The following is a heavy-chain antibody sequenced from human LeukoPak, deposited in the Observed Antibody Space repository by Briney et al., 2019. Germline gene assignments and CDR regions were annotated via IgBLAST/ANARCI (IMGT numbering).Heavy chain of an antibody. V-gene: IGHV3-30-3*01. D-gene: IGHD6-13*01. CDR3: AGDSSSWYEPTSCFDY. CDR2: ISYDGSNK. CDR1: GFTFSSYA. J-gene: IGHJ4*02. Sequence: GGSLRLSCAASGFTFSSYAMHWVRQAPGKGLEWVAVISYDGSNKYYADSVKGRFTISRDNSKNTLYLQMNSLRAEDTAVYYCAGDSSSWYEPTSCFDYWGQGTLATVSS.